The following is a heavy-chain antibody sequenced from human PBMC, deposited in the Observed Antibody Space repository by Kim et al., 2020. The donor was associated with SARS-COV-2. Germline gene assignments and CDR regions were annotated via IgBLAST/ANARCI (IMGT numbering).Heavy chain of an antibody. V-gene: IGHV4-30-2*04. D-gene: IGHD3-22*01. CDR3: ARESSDSSGYYLDY. Sequence: PTLKSRVTISVDTSKNQFSLKLSSVTAEDTAVYYCARESSDSSGYYLDYWGQGTLVTVSS. J-gene: IGHJ4*02.